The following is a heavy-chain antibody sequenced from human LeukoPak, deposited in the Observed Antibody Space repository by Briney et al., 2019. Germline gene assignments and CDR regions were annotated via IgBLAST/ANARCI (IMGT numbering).Heavy chain of an antibody. J-gene: IGHJ4*02. V-gene: IGHV1-69*02. CDR1: GGTFSSYT. CDR3: ATGAPIQLGYYFDY. CDR2: IIPILGIA. D-gene: IGHD5-18*01. Sequence: SVKVSCKASGGTFSSYTISWVRQAPGQGLEWMGRIIPILGIANYAQKFQGRVTITADTSTDTAYMELSSLRSEDTAVYYCATGAPIQLGYYFDYWGQGTLVTVSS.